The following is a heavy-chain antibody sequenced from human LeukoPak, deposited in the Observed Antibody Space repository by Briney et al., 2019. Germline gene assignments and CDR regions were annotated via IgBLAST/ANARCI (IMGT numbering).Heavy chain of an antibody. CDR1: GGSFSGYY. CDR3: ARFFHDYGAVNWFDP. J-gene: IGHJ5*02. Sequence: SETLSLTCAVYGGSFSGYYWSWIRQPPGKGLEWIGEINHSGSTNYNPSLKSRVTISVDTSKNQFSLKLSSVTAADTAVYYCARFFHDYGAVNWFDPWAREPWSPSPQ. D-gene: IGHD4-17*01. CDR2: INHSGST. V-gene: IGHV4-34*01.